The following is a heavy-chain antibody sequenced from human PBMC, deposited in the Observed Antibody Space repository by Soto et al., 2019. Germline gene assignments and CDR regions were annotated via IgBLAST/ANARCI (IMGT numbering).Heavy chain of an antibody. J-gene: IGHJ4*02. V-gene: IGHV3-30-3*01. CDR1: GFTFSSYA. CDR3: ATTYYYGSGVFDY. Sequence: PGGSLRLSCAAPGFTFSSYAMHWVRQAPGKGLEWVAVISYDGSNKYYADSVKGRFTISRDNSKNTLYLQMNSLRAEDTAVYYCATTYYYGSGVFDYWGQGTLVTVSS. CDR2: ISYDGSNK. D-gene: IGHD3-10*01.